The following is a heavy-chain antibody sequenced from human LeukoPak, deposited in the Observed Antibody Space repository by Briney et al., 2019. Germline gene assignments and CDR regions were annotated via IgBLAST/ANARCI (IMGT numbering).Heavy chain of an antibody. J-gene: IGHJ6*03. Sequence: SETLSLTCTVSGGSISGYFWSWIRQPPGKGPEWIGYIYSTGTTNYSPSLSSRVTISVDTSKNRLSLNLRFVTATDTAVYHCARHNPPPTGLCSGTSCFMSGSQYFYMDVWGKGTSVTVS. D-gene: IGHD2-2*01. CDR1: GGSISGYF. CDR2: IYSTGTT. CDR3: ARHNPPPTGLCSGTSCFMSGSQYFYMDV. V-gene: IGHV4-4*09.